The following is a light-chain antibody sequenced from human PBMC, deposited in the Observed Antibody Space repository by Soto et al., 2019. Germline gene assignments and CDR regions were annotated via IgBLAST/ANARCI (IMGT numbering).Light chain of an antibody. J-gene: IGKJ4*01. CDR3: QQYDSSPLT. CDR2: DAS. Sequence: ETVLTQSPDTLSLSPGERATLSCRASPSVDSNYLAWYQQKPGQAPRVLIYDASIRATGIPDRFSGSGSGTDFTLTISRLEPEDSAVYYCQQYDSSPLTFGGGTKVDIK. V-gene: IGKV3-20*01. CDR1: PSVDSNY.